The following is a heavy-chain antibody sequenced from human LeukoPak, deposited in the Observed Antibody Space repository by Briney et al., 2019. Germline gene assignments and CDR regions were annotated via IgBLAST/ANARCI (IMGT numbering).Heavy chain of an antibody. D-gene: IGHD3-22*01. CDR3: ALLKYYYDSSGQNLDY. V-gene: IGHV3-30*03. CDR1: GFTFSSYG. CDR2: ISYDGSNK. Sequence: GGSLRLSCAASGFTFSSYGMHWVRQAPGKGLEWVAVISYDGSNKYYADSVKGRFTISRDNSKNTLYLQMNSLRAEDTAVYYCALLKYYYDSSGQNLDYWGQGTLVTVSS. J-gene: IGHJ4*02.